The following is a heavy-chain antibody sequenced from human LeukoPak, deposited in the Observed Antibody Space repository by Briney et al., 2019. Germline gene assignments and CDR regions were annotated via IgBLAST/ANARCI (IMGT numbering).Heavy chain of an antibody. CDR3: AKGIGWLQLGGYFDY. V-gene: IGHV3-30*18. CDR2: ISYDGSNK. D-gene: IGHD5-12*01. Sequence: PGGSLRLSCAASGFTFSSYGMHWVRQAPGKGLEWVAVISYDGSNKYYADSVKGRFTISRDNSKNTLYLQMNSLRAEDTAVYYCAKGIGWLQLGGYFDYWGQGTLVTVSS. CDR1: GFTFSSYG. J-gene: IGHJ4*02.